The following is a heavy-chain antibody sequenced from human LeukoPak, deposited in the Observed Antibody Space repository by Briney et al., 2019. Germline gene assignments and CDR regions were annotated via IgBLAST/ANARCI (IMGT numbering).Heavy chain of an antibody. Sequence: PGGFLRLSCAASGFTVSSNYMSWVRQAPGKGLEWVSLITSSSTYVESADSVKGRFTISRDNAKNSLSLQMNSLRADDTAVYYCARDFGWGGALDIWGQGTMVTVSS. CDR1: GFTVSSNY. CDR3: ARDFGWGGALDI. J-gene: IGHJ3*02. D-gene: IGHD6-19*01. CDR2: ITSSSTYV. V-gene: IGHV3-21*01.